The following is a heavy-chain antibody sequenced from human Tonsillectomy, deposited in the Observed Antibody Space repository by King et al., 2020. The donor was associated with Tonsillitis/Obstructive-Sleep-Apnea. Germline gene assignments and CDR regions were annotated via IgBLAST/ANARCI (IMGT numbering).Heavy chain of an antibody. CDR3: AREKYYYDSSPTNWFDP. CDR2: IYTSGST. CDR1: GGSISSYY. J-gene: IGHJ5*02. Sequence: VQLQESGPGLVKPSETLSLTCTVSGGSISSYYWSWIRQPAGKGLEWIGRIYTSGSTNYNPSLKSRVTMSVDTSKNQFSLKLSSVTAADTAVYYCAREKYYYDSSPTNWFDPWGQGTLVTVSS. D-gene: IGHD3-22*01. V-gene: IGHV4-4*07.